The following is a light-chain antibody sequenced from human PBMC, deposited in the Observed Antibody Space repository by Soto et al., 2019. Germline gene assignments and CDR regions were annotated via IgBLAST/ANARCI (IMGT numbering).Light chain of an antibody. CDR3: SSFTASNTEV. J-gene: IGLJ2*01. CDR2: DIS. CDR1: SSDVGGYDY. V-gene: IGLV2-14*01. Sequence: QSALTQPASVCGSPGQSITISCTGTSSDVGGYDYVSWYQQHPGKAPKLMIYDISNRPSGVSDRFSGSKSANTASLTISGLQAEDEADYYCSSFTASNTEVFGGGTKLTVL.